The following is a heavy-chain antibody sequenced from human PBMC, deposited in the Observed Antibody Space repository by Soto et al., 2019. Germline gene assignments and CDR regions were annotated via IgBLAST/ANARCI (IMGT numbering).Heavy chain of an antibody. D-gene: IGHD2-2*01. CDR1: GYSFITYD. V-gene: IGHV1-8*01. CDR2: MNPNSGNT. J-gene: IGHJ6*02. Sequence: QVQLVQSGAEVKKPGASVKVSCKVSGYSFITYDITWVRQPTGQGLEWMGWMNPNSGNTGYAQKFQGRVTTTRDTSTSTAYMELSGLTSEDTATYYCARGLYCISTSCSLPYYYFGMDVWGQGTTVTVSS. CDR3: ARGLYCISTSCSLPYYYFGMDV.